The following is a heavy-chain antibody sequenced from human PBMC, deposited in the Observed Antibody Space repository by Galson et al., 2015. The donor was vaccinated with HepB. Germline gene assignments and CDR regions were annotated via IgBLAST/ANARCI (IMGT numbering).Heavy chain of an antibody. D-gene: IGHD6-19*01. J-gene: IGHJ4*02. V-gene: IGHV1-24*01. Sequence: SVKVSCKVSGYTLTELSMHWVRQAPGKGLEWMGGFDPEDGETIYAQKFQGRVTMTEDTSTDTAYMELSSLRSEDTAVYYCATAAGAGAPYYFDYWGQGTLVTVSS. CDR1: GYTLTELS. CDR3: ATAAGAGAPYYFDY. CDR2: FDPEDGET.